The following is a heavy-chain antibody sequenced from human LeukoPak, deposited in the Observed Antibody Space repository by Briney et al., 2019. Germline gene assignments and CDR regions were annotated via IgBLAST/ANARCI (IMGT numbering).Heavy chain of an antibody. CDR3: ARHYGP. D-gene: IGHD3-10*01. Sequence: SEPLSLTCTVSGGSIRIGYYYWGWIGHPPGKGLEWIGSIYDSGSTCYNPSLKSRVTISVDTSKNQFSLKLNSVTAADTAVYYCARHYGPWGQGTLVTVSS. CDR2: IYDSGST. CDR1: GGSIRIGYYY. V-gene: IGHV4-39*01. J-gene: IGHJ5*02.